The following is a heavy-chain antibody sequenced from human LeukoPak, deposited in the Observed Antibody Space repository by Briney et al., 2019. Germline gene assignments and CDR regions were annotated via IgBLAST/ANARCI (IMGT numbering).Heavy chain of an antibody. CDR3: ARDYYDSSGYLNWFDS. D-gene: IGHD3-22*01. CDR2: ISSSSSYI. CDR1: GFTFSSYS. V-gene: IGHV3-21*01. Sequence: PGGSLRLSCAASGFTFSSYSMNWVRQAPGKGLEWVSSISSSSSYIYYADSVKGRFTISRDNAKNSLYLQMNSLRAEDTAVYYCARDYYDSSGYLNWFDSWGQGTLVTVSS. J-gene: IGHJ5*01.